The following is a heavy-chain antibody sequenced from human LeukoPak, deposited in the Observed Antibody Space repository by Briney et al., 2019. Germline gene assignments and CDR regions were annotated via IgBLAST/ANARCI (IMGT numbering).Heavy chain of an antibody. D-gene: IGHD1-26*01. Sequence: ASVKVSCKASGYTFTSYDINWVRQATGQGLEWMGWMNPNSGNTGYAQKFQGRVTMTRNTSISTAYMELSSPRSEDTAVYYCARAPDYSGSYLDYWGQGTLVTVSS. CDR2: MNPNSGNT. J-gene: IGHJ4*02. CDR1: GYTFTSYD. CDR3: ARAPDYSGSYLDY. V-gene: IGHV1-8*01.